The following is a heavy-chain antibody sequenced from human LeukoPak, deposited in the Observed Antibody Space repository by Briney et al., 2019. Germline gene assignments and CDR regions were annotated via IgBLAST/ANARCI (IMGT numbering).Heavy chain of an antibody. D-gene: IGHD2-2*01. CDR2: IYSGGSP. Sequence: SETLSLTCSVSGGSISSYYWYWIRQPPGKGLGWIGYIYSGGSPNYNPSLKSRVTMSVDTSKNQFSLKLSSVTAADTAVYYCATGDYCSSTSCAANDAFDIWGQGTMVTVSS. V-gene: IGHV4-59*12. CDR3: ATGDYCSSTSCAANDAFDI. CDR1: GGSISSYY. J-gene: IGHJ3*02.